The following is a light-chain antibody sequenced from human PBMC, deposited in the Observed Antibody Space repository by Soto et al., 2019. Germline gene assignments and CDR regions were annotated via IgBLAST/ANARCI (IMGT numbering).Light chain of an antibody. CDR3: QHYGGSPLT. J-gene: IGKJ4*01. Sequence: EIVMTQSPATLSVSPGERATLSCRASQSVSSNLAWYQQKPGQAPRLLIYGASTRATGIPARFSGSGSGTEFTLTISSLQSEDFAVYYCQHYGGSPLTFGGGTKVDIK. CDR2: GAS. CDR1: QSVSSN. V-gene: IGKV3-15*01.